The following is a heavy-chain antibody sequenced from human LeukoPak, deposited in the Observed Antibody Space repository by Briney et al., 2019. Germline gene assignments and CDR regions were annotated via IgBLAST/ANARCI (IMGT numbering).Heavy chain of an antibody. CDR1: GFTFSSYA. V-gene: IGHV3-23*05. Sequence: GGSLRLSCAAPGFTFSSYAMSWVRQAPGKGPEWVSVVYSSGSTYYADSVKGRFSISRDNSKNTLYLQMNSLRAEDTAVYYCASRFPGDYAAFDIWGQGTMVTVSS. J-gene: IGHJ3*02. CDR3: ASRFPGDYAAFDI. D-gene: IGHD4-17*01. CDR2: VYSSGST.